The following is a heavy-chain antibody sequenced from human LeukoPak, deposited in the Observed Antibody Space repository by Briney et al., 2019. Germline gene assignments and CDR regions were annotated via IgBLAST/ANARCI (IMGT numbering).Heavy chain of an antibody. Sequence: GGALRLSCAASGFTFSSYGMHWVRQAPGKGLEWVAFIRYDGSNKYYADSVKGRFTISRDNSKNTLYLQMNSLRAEDTAVYYCAKELGACSSTSCYRVNYYYYYMDVWGKGTTVTVSS. J-gene: IGHJ6*03. V-gene: IGHV3-30*02. D-gene: IGHD2-2*02. CDR2: IRYDGSNK. CDR1: GFTFSSYG. CDR3: AKELGACSSTSCYRVNYYYYYMDV.